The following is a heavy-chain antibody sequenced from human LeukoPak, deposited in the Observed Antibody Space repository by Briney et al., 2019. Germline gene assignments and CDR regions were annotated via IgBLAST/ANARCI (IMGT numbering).Heavy chain of an antibody. CDR2: VKRKIDGGTT. D-gene: IGHD2-15*01. J-gene: IGHJ4*02. CDR1: GFLFRDAW. Sequence: GSLIPPCGASGFLFRDAWMDWVRQAPGKGVEGVGRVKRKIDGGTTDYAAPVKGRFTISRDDSKNILYLQMDSLRGEDTAVYYCMTGVSGAIHDGYWGQGTLVTVSS. CDR3: MTGVSGAIHDGY. V-gene: IGHV3-15*01.